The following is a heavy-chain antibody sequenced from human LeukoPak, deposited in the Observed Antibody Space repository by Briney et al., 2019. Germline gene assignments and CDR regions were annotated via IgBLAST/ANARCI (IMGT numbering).Heavy chain of an antibody. CDR2: IYYSGST. J-gene: IGHJ5*02. CDR1: GGSISSSSYY. CDR3: ARSPADRFLEWSEGWFDP. V-gene: IGHV4-39*07. D-gene: IGHD3-3*01. Sequence: SETLSLTCTVSGGSISSSSYYWGWIRQPPGKGLEWVGSIYYSGSTYYNPSLKSRVTISVDTSENQFSLKLSSVTAADTAVYYCARSPADRFLEWSEGWFDPWGQGTLVTVSS.